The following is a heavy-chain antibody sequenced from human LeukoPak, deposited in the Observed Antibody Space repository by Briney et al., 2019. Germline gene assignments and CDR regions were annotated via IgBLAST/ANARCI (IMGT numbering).Heavy chain of an antibody. D-gene: IGHD2-21*01. Sequence: GGSLRLSCAASGFTFSSYSMNWVRQAPGKGLEWVSSISSSSSYIYYADSVKGRFTISRDNAKNSLYLQMNSLRAEDTAVYYCARDQKNRGGDSDYWGQGTLVTVSS. CDR2: ISSSSSYI. CDR3: ARDQKNRGGDSDY. V-gene: IGHV3-21*01. J-gene: IGHJ4*02. CDR1: GFTFSSYS.